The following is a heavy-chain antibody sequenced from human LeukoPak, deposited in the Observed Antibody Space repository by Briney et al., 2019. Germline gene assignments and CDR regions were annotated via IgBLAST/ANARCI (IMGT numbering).Heavy chain of an antibody. Sequence: GGSLRLSCAASGFTFSSYAMSWVRQAPGKGLEWVSAISGSGGSTYYADSVKGRFTIFRDNSKNTLYLQMNSLRAEDTAVYYCAKPNIVGALKGYFDYWGQGTLVTVSS. CDR2: ISGSGGST. D-gene: IGHD1-26*01. V-gene: IGHV3-23*01. J-gene: IGHJ4*02. CDR3: AKPNIVGALKGYFDY. CDR1: GFTFSSYA.